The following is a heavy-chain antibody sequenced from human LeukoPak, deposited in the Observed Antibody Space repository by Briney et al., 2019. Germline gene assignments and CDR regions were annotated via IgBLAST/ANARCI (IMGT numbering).Heavy chain of an antibody. D-gene: IGHD2-2*01. CDR1: GYTFTDYY. V-gene: IGHV1-2*02. J-gene: IGHJ4*02. Sequence: VASVKVSCKASGYTFTDYYIHWVRQAPGQGLEWMGWINPNTGGTNYAQKFQGRVTMTRDTSISTTYMELSRLKSDDTAVYYCARVHGYCSRTSCYRDFDYWGQGTLVTVSS. CDR3: ARVHGYCSRTSCYRDFDY. CDR2: INPNTGGT.